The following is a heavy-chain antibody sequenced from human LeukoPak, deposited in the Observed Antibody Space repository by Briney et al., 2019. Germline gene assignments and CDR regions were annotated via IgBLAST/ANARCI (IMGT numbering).Heavy chain of an antibody. CDR1: GFTFSDYN. J-gene: IGHJ6*02. CDR3: ARSIGLTGGGVDV. CDR2: ITNGGSAI. D-gene: IGHD3-9*01. V-gene: IGHV3-11*01. Sequence: GGSLRLSCAASGFTFSDYNMNWVRQAPGKGLEWVSYITNGGSAIHHADSVKGRFTISRDNAKKTLYLQMNSLRAEDTAVYYCARSIGLTGGGVDVWGQGTTVTVSS.